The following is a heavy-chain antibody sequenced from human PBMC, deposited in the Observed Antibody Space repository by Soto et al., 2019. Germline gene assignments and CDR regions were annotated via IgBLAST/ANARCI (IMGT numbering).Heavy chain of an antibody. J-gene: IGHJ4*02. V-gene: IGHV3-11*01. Sequence: QVQLVESGGGLVKPGGSLRLSCAASGFTFSDYYMSWIRQAPGKGLEWVSYISSSGSTIYYADSVKGRFTISRDNAKNAQYLKMKRLSVQDTAVHYCARYHYGSWSYYGRWGQGTLVTLSS. CDR1: GFTFSDYY. CDR3: ARYHYGSWSYYGR. CDR2: ISSSGSTI. D-gene: IGHD3-10*01.